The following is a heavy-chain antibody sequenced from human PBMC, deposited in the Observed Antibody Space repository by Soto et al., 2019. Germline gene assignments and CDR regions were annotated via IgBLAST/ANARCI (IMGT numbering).Heavy chain of an antibody. CDR3: ARAFGGVGGEACYATFDD. CDR2: ISCDGTRI. D-gene: IGHD2-21*01. CDR1: GFTFSSYW. V-gene: IGHV3-74*01. Sequence: EVQLVESGGGLVQPGGSLRLSCAASGFTFSSYWIYWVRQAPGKGPVWVSRISCDGTRISYGDSVKGRFTISRDNAKNGLYLQMNSLRAEDTAVYYCARAFGGVGGEACYATFDDWGQGTMVTVSS. J-gene: IGHJ4*02.